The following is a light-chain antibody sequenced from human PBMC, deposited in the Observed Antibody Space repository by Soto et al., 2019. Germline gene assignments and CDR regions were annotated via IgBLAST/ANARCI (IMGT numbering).Light chain of an antibody. CDR2: AVS. Sequence: QSALTQPASVSGSPGQSITISCTGTSSDVGGYNYVSCYQQHPSKAPKLMIYAVSNRPSGVSNRFSGSKSGNTASLTISGLQAEDEADYYCSSYTSSSTYVFGTGTKLTVL. CDR1: SSDVGGYNY. CDR3: SSYTSSSTYV. V-gene: IGLV2-14*01. J-gene: IGLJ1*01.